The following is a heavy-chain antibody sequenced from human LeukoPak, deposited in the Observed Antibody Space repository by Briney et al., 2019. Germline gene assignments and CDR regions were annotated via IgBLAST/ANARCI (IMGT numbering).Heavy chain of an antibody. D-gene: IGHD2-15*01. J-gene: IGHJ4*02. V-gene: IGHV3-48*01. CDR1: GFTFSSYS. CDR3: AKSGVLGYLGTLFDY. Sequence: PGGSLRLSCAASGFTFSSYSMNWVRQAPGKGLEWVSYISSSSSTIYYADSVKGRFTISRDNSKNTLYLQMNSLRAEDTAVYYCAKSGVLGYLGTLFDYWGQGTLVTVSS. CDR2: ISSSSSTI.